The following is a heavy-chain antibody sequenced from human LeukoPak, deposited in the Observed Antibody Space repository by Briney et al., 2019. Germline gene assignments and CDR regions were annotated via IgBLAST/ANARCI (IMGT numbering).Heavy chain of an antibody. V-gene: IGHV1-8*03. J-gene: IGHJ6*03. CDR2: MNPNSANT. D-gene: IGHD2-2*02. Sequence: ASVKVSCKASGYTFTSYDINWVRQATGQGLEWMGWMNPNSANTGYAQKFQGRVTITRNTSISTTYMELSSLRFEDTAVYYCARDTPPRYCSSTSCYIWRGYWYYYMDVWGKGTTVTVSS. CDR3: ARDTPPRYCSSTSCYIWRGYWYYYMDV. CDR1: GYTFTSYD.